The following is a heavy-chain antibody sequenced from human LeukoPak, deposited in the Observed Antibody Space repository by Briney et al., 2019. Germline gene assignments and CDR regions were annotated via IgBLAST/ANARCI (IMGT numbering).Heavy chain of an antibody. J-gene: IGHJ6*03. V-gene: IGHV3-48*03. D-gene: IGHD1-1*01. CDR3: ARAGTSTQYYYYMDV. CDR2: ISSSGSTI. CDR1: GFTFSSYE. Sequence: PGGSLRLSCAASGFTFSSYEMNWVRQAPGKGLEWGSYISSSGSTIYYADSVKGRFTISRDNAKNSLYLQMNSLRAEDTAVYYCARAGTSTQYYYYMDVWGKGTTVTVSS.